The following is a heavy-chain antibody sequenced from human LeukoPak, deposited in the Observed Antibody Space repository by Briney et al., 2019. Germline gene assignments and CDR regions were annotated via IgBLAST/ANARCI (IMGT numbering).Heavy chain of an antibody. CDR3: ARGLEVGYGDYFDY. D-gene: IGHD4-17*01. J-gene: IGHJ4*02. V-gene: IGHV3-21*01. CDR1: GFTFSSYS. CDR2: ISSSSSYI. Sequence: GGSLRLSCAASGFTFSSYSMNWVRQAPGKGLEWVSSISSSSSYIYYADSVKGRFTISRDNAKNSLYLQMNSLRAEDTAVYYCARGLEVGYGDYFDYWGQGTLVTVSS.